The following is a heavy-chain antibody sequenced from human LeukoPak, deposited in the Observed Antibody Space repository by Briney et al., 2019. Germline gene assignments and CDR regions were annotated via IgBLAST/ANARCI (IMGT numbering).Heavy chain of an antibody. CDR3: ASLRSLGELQNTGAFDI. Sequence: PSETLSLTCTVSGGSISSSSYYWGWIRQPPGKGLEWIGSIYYSGSTYYNPSLKSRVTISVDTSKNQFSLKLSSVTAADTAVYYCASLRSLGELQNTGAFDIWGQGTMVTVSS. D-gene: IGHD3-16*01. CDR1: GGSISSSSYY. V-gene: IGHV4-39*07. J-gene: IGHJ3*02. CDR2: IYYSGST.